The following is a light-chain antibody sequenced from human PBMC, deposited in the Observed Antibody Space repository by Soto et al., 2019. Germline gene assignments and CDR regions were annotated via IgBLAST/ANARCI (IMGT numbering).Light chain of an antibody. J-gene: IGKJ3*01. CDR3: QQRSNWPPFT. V-gene: IGKV3-11*01. CDR2: DAS. Sequence: EIVLTQSPATLSLSPGERATLSCRASQSVSSYLAWYQQKPGQAPRLLIYDASNRATGIPARFSGSGSGTDFALTISGLGPEDFAVYYWQQRSNWPPFTFGPGTKVDIK. CDR1: QSVSSY.